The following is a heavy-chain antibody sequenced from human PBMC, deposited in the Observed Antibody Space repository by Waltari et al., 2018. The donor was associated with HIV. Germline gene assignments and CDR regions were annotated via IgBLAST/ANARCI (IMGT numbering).Heavy chain of an antibody. CDR2: IKPGNSAT. D-gene: IGHD3-9*01. J-gene: IGHJ1*01. CDR3: VVGPHYFDGPEGRGRLDYFQN. CDR1: GYKFNTYW. V-gene: IGHV5-51*01. Sequence: EVQLVRSRKEIKKPGESLKISCKGSGYKFNTYWIGWVRQMPGKGLEWMGIIKPGNSATRYSLSSQGQVTISADTSVTTAYLHWRSLKASDTAKYYCVVGPHYFDGPEGRGRLDYFQNWGQGTLVTVSS.